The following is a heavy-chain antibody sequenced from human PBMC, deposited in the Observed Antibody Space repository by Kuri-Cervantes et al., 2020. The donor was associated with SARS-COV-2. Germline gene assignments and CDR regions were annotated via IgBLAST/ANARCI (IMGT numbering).Heavy chain of an antibody. CDR1: GFTFSRYA. CDR2: ISYDGSNK. CDR3: ARDRPHYDFWSGYYTKGGNNYYYYGMDV. Sequence: GESLKISCAASGFTFSRYAMHWVRQAPGKGLEWVAVISYDGSNKDYTASGKGRFTISRDNSQNTLYLQMKSLRTEDTAVYYCARDRPHYDFWSGYYTKGGNNYYYYGMDVWGQGTTVTVSS. J-gene: IGHJ6*02. D-gene: IGHD3-3*01. V-gene: IGHV3-30-3*01.